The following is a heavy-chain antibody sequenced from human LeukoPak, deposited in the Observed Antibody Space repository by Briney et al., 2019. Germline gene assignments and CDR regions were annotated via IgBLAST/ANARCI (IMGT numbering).Heavy chain of an antibody. V-gene: IGHV3-21*04. CDR3: VRDQSYDTRPWVGAFDL. Sequence: GGSLRLSCAASGFPFRSHSINWVRQAPGQGPEWVAFISTSSTYIQYTDSVKGRFTISRDNANSSVYLQMDSLRPDDTAVYYCVRDQSYDTRPWVGAFDLWGQGTLVTVSS. D-gene: IGHD3-10*01. CDR2: ISTSSTYI. J-gene: IGHJ3*01. CDR1: GFPFRSHS.